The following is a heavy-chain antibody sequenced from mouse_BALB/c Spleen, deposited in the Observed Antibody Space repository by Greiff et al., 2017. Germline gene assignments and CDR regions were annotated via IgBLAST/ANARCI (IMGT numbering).Heavy chain of an antibody. J-gene: IGHJ3*01. CDR1: GYTFTSYT. V-gene: IGHV1-4*01. CDR3: AREDDGYFWFAY. CDR2: INPSSGYT. Sequence: VKLQESGAELARPGASVKMSCKASGYTFTSYTMHWVKQRPGQGLEWIGYINPSSGYTNYNQKFKDKATLTADKSSSTAYMQLSSLTSEDSAVYYCAREDDGYFWFAYWGQGTLVTVSA. D-gene: IGHD2-3*01.